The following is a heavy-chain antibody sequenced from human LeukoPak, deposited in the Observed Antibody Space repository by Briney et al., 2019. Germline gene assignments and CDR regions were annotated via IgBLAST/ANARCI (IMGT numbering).Heavy chain of an antibody. CDR2: ISAYNGNT. J-gene: IGHJ5*02. V-gene: IGHV1-18*01. Sequence: EASVKVSCKASGYTFTSYGISWVRQAPGQGLEWMGWISAYNGNTNYAQKLQGRVTMTTDTSTSTAYMELRSLRSDDTAVYYCARIRLGGYCSDGSCYSRWFDPWGQGTLVTVSS. CDR3: ARIRLGGYCSDGSCYSRWFDP. D-gene: IGHD2-15*01. CDR1: GYTFTSYG.